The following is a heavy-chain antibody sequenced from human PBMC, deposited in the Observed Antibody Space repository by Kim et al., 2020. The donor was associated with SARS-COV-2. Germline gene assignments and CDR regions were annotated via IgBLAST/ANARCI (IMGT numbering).Heavy chain of an antibody. CDR3: ARSGPSITGFDY. Sequence: ASVKVSCKPSVYTFASIGISWVRQAPGQELEWMGWISADNGNTYYAQKLKGRLTMTTDTSTNTVYMELRSLRSDDTAIYYCARSGPSITGFDYWGQGTLV. CDR1: VYTFASIG. J-gene: IGHJ4*02. V-gene: IGHV1-18*01. D-gene: IGHD1-20*01. CDR2: ISADNGNT.